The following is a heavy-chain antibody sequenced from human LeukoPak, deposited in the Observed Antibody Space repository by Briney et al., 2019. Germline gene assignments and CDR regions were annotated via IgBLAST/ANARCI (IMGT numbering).Heavy chain of an antibody. J-gene: IGHJ4*02. CDR1: GYTFSGYY. D-gene: IGHD3-16*01. Sequence: AASVKVSFKASGYTFSGYYMHWVRQAPGQGLEWMGWINPNSGGTKYVQKLQGRVTMTRDTSISTAYMELSRLRSDDTAVYYCASGSLASYFDHWGQGTLVTVSS. CDR2: INPNSGGT. V-gene: IGHV1-2*02. CDR3: ASGSLASYFDH.